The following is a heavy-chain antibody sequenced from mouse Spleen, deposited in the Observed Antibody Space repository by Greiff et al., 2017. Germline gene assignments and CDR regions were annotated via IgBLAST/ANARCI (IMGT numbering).Heavy chain of an antibody. J-gene: IGHJ2*01. D-gene: IGHD1-1*01. CDR3: AITVVATDYFDY. V-gene: IGHV1-82*01. Sequence: QVQLKESGPELVKPGASVKISCKASGYAFSSSWMNWVKQRPGKGLEWIGRIYPGDGDTNYNGKFKGKATLTADKSSSTAYMQLSSLTSEDSAVYFCAITVVATDYFDYWGQGTTLTVSS. CDR1: GYAFSSSW. CDR2: IYPGDGDT.